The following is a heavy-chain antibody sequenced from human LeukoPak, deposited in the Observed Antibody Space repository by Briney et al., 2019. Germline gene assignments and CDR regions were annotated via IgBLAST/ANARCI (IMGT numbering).Heavy chain of an antibody. J-gene: IGHJ4*02. V-gene: IGHV4-31*03. Sequence: PSQTLSLTCTVSGGSISSSDYSWSWIRQHPGKGLEWIGYISYSGSTYYNPSLKSRVTILVDTSKNQFSLKLNSVTAADTAVYYCARAISEAPWFGNYFDYWGQGTLVTVSS. D-gene: IGHD3-10*01. CDR3: ARAISEAPWFGNYFDY. CDR1: GGSISSSDYS. CDR2: ISYSGST.